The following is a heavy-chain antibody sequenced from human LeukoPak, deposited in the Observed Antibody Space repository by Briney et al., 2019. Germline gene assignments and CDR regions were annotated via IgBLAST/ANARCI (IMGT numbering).Heavy chain of an antibody. D-gene: IGHD2-15*01. V-gene: IGHV4-38-2*02. Sequence: SETLSLTCTVSGYSIAHGFFWAWIRQPPGGGLEWIGSLYHSGTTYYNTSLKSRISTSVDTSKNQFSLKLRLVTAADTAVYYCARVEVPRDINDWYFDLWGRGTLVTVSS. CDR1: GYSIAHGFF. CDR3: ARVEVPRDINDWYFDL. CDR2: LYHSGTT. J-gene: IGHJ2*01.